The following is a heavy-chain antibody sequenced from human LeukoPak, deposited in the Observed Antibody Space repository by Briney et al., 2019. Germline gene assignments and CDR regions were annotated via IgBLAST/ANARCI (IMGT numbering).Heavy chain of an antibody. J-gene: IGHJ4*02. V-gene: IGHV3-49*04. CDR1: GFTFGDYA. D-gene: IGHD3-3*01. Sequence: GGSLRLSCTASGFTFGDYAMSWVRQAPGKGLEWVGFIRSKAYGGTTEYAASVKGRFTISRDDSKSIAYLQMNSLKTEDTAVYYCTRGVRFLEWLLQKIDYWGQGTLVTVSS. CDR3: TRGVRFLEWLLQKIDY. CDR2: IRSKAYGGTT.